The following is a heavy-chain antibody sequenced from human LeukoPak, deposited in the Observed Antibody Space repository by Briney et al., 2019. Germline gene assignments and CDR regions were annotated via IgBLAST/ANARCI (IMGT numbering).Heavy chain of an antibody. Sequence: SETLSPTCTVSGGSISSYYWSWIRQPPGKGLEWIGYIYYSGSTYYNPSLKSRVTISVDTSKNQFSLKLSSVTAADTAVYYCAREGEEPYSSGWHNWFDPWGQGTLVTVSS. J-gene: IGHJ5*02. CDR2: IYYSGST. V-gene: IGHV4-59*12. D-gene: IGHD6-19*01. CDR3: AREGEEPYSSGWHNWFDP. CDR1: GGSISSYY.